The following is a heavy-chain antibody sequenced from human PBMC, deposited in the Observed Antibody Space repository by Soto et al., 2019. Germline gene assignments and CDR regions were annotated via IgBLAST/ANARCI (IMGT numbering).Heavy chain of an antibody. Sequence: SVKVSCKASGYTFTGYYMHWVRQAPGQGLEWMGEIIPIFGTANYAQKFQGRVTITADESTSTAYMELSSLRSEDTAVFYCARDRGPSSGYYPNWFDPWGQGTLVTVSS. V-gene: IGHV1-69*13. CDR1: GYTFTGYY. CDR3: ARDRGPSSGYYPNWFDP. J-gene: IGHJ5*02. D-gene: IGHD3-22*01. CDR2: IIPIFGTA.